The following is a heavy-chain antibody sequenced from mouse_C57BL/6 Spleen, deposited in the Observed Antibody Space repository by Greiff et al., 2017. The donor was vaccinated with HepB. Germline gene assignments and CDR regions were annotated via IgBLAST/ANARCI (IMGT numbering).Heavy chain of an antibody. Sequence: VQLQQPGAELVKPGASVKLSCKASGYTFTSYWMHWVKQRPGQGLEWIGMIHPNSGSTNYNEKFKSKATLTVDKSSSTAYMQLSSLTSEDSAVYYCATHYGSSSSWFAYWGQGTLVTVSA. J-gene: IGHJ3*01. CDR1: GYTFTSYW. D-gene: IGHD1-1*01. CDR3: ATHYGSSSSWFAY. V-gene: IGHV1-64*01. CDR2: IHPNSGST.